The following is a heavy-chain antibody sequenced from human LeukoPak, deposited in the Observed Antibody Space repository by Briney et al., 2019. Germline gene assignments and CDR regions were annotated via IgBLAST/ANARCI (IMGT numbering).Heavy chain of an antibody. Sequence: ASXXXFTXXAXXWVXXXPXQXXXWXXXXNAGNGNTKYSQKFQGRVTITRDTSASTAYMELSSLRSEDTAVYYCARDPGGSLPPPDNWFDPWGQGTLVTVSS. CDR3: ARDPGGSLPPPDNWFDP. V-gene: IGHV1-3*01. J-gene: IGHJ5*02. D-gene: IGHD3-10*01. CDR2: XNAGNGNT. CDR1: XXXFTXXA.